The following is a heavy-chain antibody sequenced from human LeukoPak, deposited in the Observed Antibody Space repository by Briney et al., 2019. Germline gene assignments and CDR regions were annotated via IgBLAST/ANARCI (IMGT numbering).Heavy chain of an antibody. V-gene: IGHV3-11*01. J-gene: IGHJ5*02. Sequence: GGSLRLSCAASGFIFSDYYMAWIRQAPGKGLEWISYISASGSTIYYADSVKGRFTMPRDNAKNSLRLQIYSLRAEDTGVYYCARGPPSRIAATRGWSWFDPWGQGTLVTVSS. CDR2: ISASGSTI. CDR3: ARGPPSRIAATRGWSWFDP. D-gene: IGHD6-13*01. CDR1: GFIFSDYY.